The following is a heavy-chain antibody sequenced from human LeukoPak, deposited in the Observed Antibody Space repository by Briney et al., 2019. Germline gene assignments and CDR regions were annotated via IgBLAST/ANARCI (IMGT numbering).Heavy chain of an antibody. Sequence: PGRSLRLSCTASGFTIGVYAMSWVRQAPGKGLEWVGFIRSKVYGGKIEYAASVKGRFTISRDDSKSIADLQMNSLKTEDTAVYYCTRDEALRYGGNDHDVFDIWGEGTMLTVSS. J-gene: IGHJ3*02. D-gene: IGHD4-23*01. V-gene: IGHV3-49*04. CDR3: TRDEALRYGGNDHDVFDI. CDR1: GFTIGVYA. CDR2: IRSKVYGGKI.